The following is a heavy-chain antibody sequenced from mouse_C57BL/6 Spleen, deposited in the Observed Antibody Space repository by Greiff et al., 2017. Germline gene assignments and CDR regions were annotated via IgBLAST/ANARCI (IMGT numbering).Heavy chain of an antibody. D-gene: IGHD1-1*01. CDR3: VRHGLLRNYAMDY. J-gene: IGHJ4*01. CDR2: IRSKSNNYAT. Sequence: EVKLVASGGGLVQPKGSLKLTCAASGFSFNPYAMNWVRQAPGKGLEWVARIRSKSNNYATYYADSVKDRFTISRDDSESMLYLQMNNLKTEDTAMYYCVRHGLLRNYAMDYWGQGTSVTVSS. V-gene: IGHV10-1*01. CDR1: GFSFNPYA.